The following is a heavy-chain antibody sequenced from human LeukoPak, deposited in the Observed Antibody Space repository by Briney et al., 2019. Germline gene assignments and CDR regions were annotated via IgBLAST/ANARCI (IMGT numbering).Heavy chain of an antibody. CDR1: GFTFSDYY. D-gene: IGHD2-21*02. J-gene: IGHJ6*02. CDR2: ISSSGSTI. CDR3: ARDGSKPYCGGDCYSYYYYGMDV. Sequence: GGSLRLSCAASGFTFSDYYMSWIRQAPGKGLEWVSYISSSGSTIYYAGSVKGRFTISRDNAKNSLYLQMNSLRAKDTAVYYCARDGSKPYCGGDCYSYYYYGMDVWGQGTTVTVSS. V-gene: IGHV3-11*01.